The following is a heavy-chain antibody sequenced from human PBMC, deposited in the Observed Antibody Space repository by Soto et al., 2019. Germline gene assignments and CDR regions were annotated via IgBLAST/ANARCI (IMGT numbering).Heavy chain of an antibody. CDR1: GFTVSNAW. Sequence: EVQLVESGGGLVKPGGSLRLSCAASGFTVSNAWMNWVRQAPGKGLEWVGRIKSKTDGGTTDYAAPVKGRFTISRDDSKNTLYLQMNSLKTEDTAVYYCTTVRLIAVAGTFDYYYYGMDVWGQGTTVTVSS. J-gene: IGHJ6*02. CDR3: TTVRLIAVAGTFDYYYYGMDV. V-gene: IGHV3-15*07. CDR2: IKSKTDGGTT. D-gene: IGHD6-19*01.